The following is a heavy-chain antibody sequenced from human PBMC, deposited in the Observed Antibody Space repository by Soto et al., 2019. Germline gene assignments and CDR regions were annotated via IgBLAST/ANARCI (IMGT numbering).Heavy chain of an antibody. CDR3: ARGGWQKGGYAFDI. D-gene: IGHD2-15*01. Sequence: QVQLQESGPGLVKPSQTLSLTCTVSGGSISSGDYYWSWIRQPPGKGLEWIGYIYYSGSTYYNPSLKSRVTISVDTSKNRLSLKLSSVTAADRAVYYCARGGWQKGGYAFDIWGQGTMVTVSS. J-gene: IGHJ3*02. CDR1: GGSISSGDYY. V-gene: IGHV4-30-4*01. CDR2: IYYSGST.